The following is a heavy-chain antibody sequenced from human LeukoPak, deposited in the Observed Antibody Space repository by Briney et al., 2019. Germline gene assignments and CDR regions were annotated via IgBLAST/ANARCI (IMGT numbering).Heavy chain of an antibody. Sequence: GWSLRLSCAASGWTFSNYDMHWLRQAAGKGLEWVSGIGTAGDTYYPGSVKGRFTISRENAKNSLYLHMNSLSAGDTAVYYCASSPAYSSSWYAIDNWGQGTLVTVSS. J-gene: IGHJ4*02. CDR3: ASSPAYSSSWYAIDN. D-gene: IGHD6-13*01. CDR2: IGTAGDT. CDR1: GWTFSNYD. V-gene: IGHV3-13*01.